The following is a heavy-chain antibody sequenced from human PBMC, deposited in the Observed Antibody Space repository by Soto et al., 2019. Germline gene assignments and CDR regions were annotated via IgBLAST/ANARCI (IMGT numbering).Heavy chain of an antibody. CDR2: ISYDGSNK. J-gene: IGHJ3*02. Sequence: QVQLVESGGGVVQPGRSLRLSCAASGFTFSSYGMHWVRQAPGKGLEWVALISYDGSNKYYADSVKGRFTISRDNSKNTLYLQMNSLRAEDTAVYYCAKDQGARYCSGGSCYSGSAFDIWGQWTMVTVSS. D-gene: IGHD2-15*01. V-gene: IGHV3-30*18. CDR1: GFTFSSYG. CDR3: AKDQGARYCSGGSCYSGSAFDI.